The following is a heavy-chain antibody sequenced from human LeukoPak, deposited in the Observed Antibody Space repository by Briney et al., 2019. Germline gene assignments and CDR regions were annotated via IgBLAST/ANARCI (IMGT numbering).Heavy chain of an antibody. CDR2: ISSGGSTI. D-gene: IGHD1-26*01. V-gene: IGHV3-48*04. CDR1: GFTFSTYS. CDR3: ARNGGTYYRSDY. Sequence: GGSPRLSCAASGFTFSTYSMNWVRQAPGKGLEWVSYISSGGSTIYYADSVKGRFTISRDNAKNSLYLQMNSLRAEDTAVYYCARNGGTYYRSDYWGQGTLVTVSS. J-gene: IGHJ4*02.